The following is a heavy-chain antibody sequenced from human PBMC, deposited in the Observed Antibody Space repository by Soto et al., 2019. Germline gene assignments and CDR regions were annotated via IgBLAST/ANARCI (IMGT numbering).Heavy chain of an antibody. Sequence: SETLSLTCTVSGGSISSYYWSWIRQPPGKGLEWIGYIYYSGSTNYNPSLKSRVTISVDTSKNQFSLKLSSVTAADTAVYYCARAGRKSSSWSPYYFDHWGQGTLVTVSS. CDR3: ARAGRKSSSWSPYYFDH. D-gene: IGHD6-13*01. J-gene: IGHJ4*02. CDR2: IYYSGST. CDR1: GGSISSYY. V-gene: IGHV4-59*01.